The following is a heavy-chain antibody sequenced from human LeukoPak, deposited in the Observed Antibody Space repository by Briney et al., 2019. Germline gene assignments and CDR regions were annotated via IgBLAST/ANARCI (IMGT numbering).Heavy chain of an antibody. J-gene: IGHJ3*02. D-gene: IGHD6-13*01. CDR2: INPFFGTA. CDR3: ARSPRIAAVSIDI. CDR1: RGTVCSYA. Sequence: SVKVSCKASRGTVCSYAIIRVRQAPGHGLECLGGINPFFGTANDAERFQGRVTNTADESTSTACMELGSLRAEDTAVYYCARSPRIAAVSIDIWGQGTMVTVSS. V-gene: IGHV1-69*13.